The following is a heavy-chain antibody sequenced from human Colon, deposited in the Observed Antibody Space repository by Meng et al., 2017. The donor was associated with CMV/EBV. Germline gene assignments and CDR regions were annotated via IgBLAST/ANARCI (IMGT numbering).Heavy chain of an antibody. V-gene: IGHV5-51*01. CDR1: GYSFTRYW. CDR3: ARPKFEYSTYYFDY. J-gene: IGHJ4*02. CDR2: IYPGDSDT. Sequence: GESLKISCKGSGYSFTRYWIGWVRQTPGKGLEWMGIIYPGDSDTRYSPSFQGQVTISADKSISTAYLQWSSLKASDTAMYYCARPKFEYSTYYFDYWGQGTLVTVSS. D-gene: IGHD6-6*01.